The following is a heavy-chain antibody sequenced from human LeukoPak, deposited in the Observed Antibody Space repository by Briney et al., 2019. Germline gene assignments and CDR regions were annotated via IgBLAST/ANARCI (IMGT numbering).Heavy chain of an antibody. J-gene: IGHJ4*02. CDR1: GYTFTSYD. CDR3: ARSAIFGEPHFDY. V-gene: IGHV1-8*01. CDR2: MNPNSGNT. Sequence: GASVKVSCKASGYTFTSYDINWVRQATGQGLEWMGWMNPNSGNTGYAQKFQGRVTMTRDTSTSTVYMELSSLRSEDTAVYYCARSAIFGEPHFDYWGQGTLVTVSS. D-gene: IGHD3-3*01.